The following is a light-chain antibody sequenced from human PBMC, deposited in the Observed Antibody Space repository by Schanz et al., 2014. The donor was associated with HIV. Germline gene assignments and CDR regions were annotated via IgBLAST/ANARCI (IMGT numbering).Light chain of an antibody. Sequence: DIQMTQSPSRLSASVGDSVTITCRASQGIGTWLAWYQQKPGKAPELLIYEASTLKSGVPLRFTGSGSGTEFALTISSLQPDDFAVYYCQQYNDWPPITFGQGTRLEIK. V-gene: IGKV1-5*03. CDR3: QQYNDWPPIT. CDR1: QGIGTW. J-gene: IGKJ5*01. CDR2: EAS.